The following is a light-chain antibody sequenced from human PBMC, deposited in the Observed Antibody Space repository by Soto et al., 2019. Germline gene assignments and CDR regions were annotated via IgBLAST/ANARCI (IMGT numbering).Light chain of an antibody. CDR2: GAS. CDR1: QSVSSN. CDR3: QQYKNWPPLT. Sequence: IVMTQSPATLSVSPGERATLSCRASQSVSSNLAWYQQKPGQAPRLLIYGASTRATGIPARFSGGGSGTEFTLTISSLQSEDFAVYYCQQYKNWPPLTFGGGTKVDIK. V-gene: IGKV3D-15*01. J-gene: IGKJ4*01.